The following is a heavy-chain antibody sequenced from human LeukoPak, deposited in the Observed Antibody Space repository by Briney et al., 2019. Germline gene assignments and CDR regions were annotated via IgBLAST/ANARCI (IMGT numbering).Heavy chain of an antibody. J-gene: IGHJ4*02. D-gene: IGHD3-10*01. CDR3: ASPDYYGSGSPFGY. CDR2: ISYDGSNK. V-gene: IGHV3-30-3*01. Sequence: GRSLRLSCAASGFTFSSYAMHWVRQAPGKGLEWVAVISYDGSNKYYADSVKGRFTISRDNSKNTLYLQMNSLRAEDTAVYYCASPDYYGSGSPFGYWGQGTLVAVSS. CDR1: GFTFSSYA.